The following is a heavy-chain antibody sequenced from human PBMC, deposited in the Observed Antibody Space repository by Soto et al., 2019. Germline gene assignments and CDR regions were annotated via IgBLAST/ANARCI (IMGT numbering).Heavy chain of an antibody. V-gene: IGHV1-2*02. CDR2: INPNSGGT. D-gene: IGHD3-10*01. CDR1: GYTFTGYY. CDR3: ATDYYGSGSYYQYNWFDP. J-gene: IGHJ5*02. Sequence: QVQLVQSGAEVKKPGASVKVSCKASGYTFTGYYMHWVRQAPGQGLEWMGWINPNSGGTNYAQKFRGRVTMTRDTSISTAYMELSRLRSDDTAVYYCATDYYGSGSYYQYNWFDPWGQGTLVTVSS.